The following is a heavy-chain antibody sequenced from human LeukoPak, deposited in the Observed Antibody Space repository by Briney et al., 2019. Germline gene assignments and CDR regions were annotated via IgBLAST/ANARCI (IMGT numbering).Heavy chain of an antibody. CDR3: ARGLYYGSGSYIGDAFDI. Sequence: GASVKVSCKASGYTFTSYYMHWVRQAPGQGLEWMGWINPNSGGTNYAQKFQGRVTMTRDTSISTAYMELSRLRSDDTAVYYCARGLYYGSGSYIGDAFDIWGQGTMVTVSS. J-gene: IGHJ3*02. CDR1: GYTFTSYY. D-gene: IGHD3-10*01. CDR2: INPNSGGT. V-gene: IGHV1-2*02.